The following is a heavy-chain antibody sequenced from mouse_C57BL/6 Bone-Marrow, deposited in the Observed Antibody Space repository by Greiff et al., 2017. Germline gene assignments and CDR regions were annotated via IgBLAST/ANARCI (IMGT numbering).Heavy chain of an antibody. CDR3: ARMFYDCALDY. CDR1: GYTFTSYW. J-gene: IGHJ2*01. Sequence: VQLQQPGAELVKPGASVKMSCKASGYTFTSYWITWVKQRPGQGLEWIGEIYPGRGSTNYNEKFKSKATLTVDTSSSTAYMQLRSLTAEDSAVYYCARMFYDCALDYWGQGTTLTVSS. D-gene: IGHD2-3*01. CDR2: IYPGRGST. V-gene: IGHV1-55*01.